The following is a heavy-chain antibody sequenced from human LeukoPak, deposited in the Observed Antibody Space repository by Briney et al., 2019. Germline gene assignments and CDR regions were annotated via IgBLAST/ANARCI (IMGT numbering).Heavy chain of an antibody. CDR3: ARARYYYGSSGHDY. J-gene: IGHJ4*02. D-gene: IGHD3-22*01. CDR1: GFTFSSNW. V-gene: IGHV3-74*01. Sequence: RRCLRLSCAVSGFTFSSNWMTSVRQAPGQRLMCFSRINSDGGSTTYADSVKGLFTSARNNAKNTLYLQMNSLRAEDTAVYYCARARYYYGSSGHDYWGQGTPVTVSS. CDR2: INSDGGST.